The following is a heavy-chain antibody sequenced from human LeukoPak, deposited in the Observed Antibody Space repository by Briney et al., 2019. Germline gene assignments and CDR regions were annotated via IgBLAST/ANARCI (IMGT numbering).Heavy chain of an antibody. CDR2: IRITAYGGTT. J-gene: IGHJ6*03. CDR1: GFTFVDYA. CDR3: SREFHDAGYSGGYADYYHSSYMDV. V-gene: IGHV3-49*04. D-gene: IGHD5-18*01. Sequence: GRSLRLSCTASGFTFVDYAMTWVRQAPGKGLEGVGFIRITAYGGTTEYAASVKARFTISRDDSKTIAYLQLNSLKAEDTAVYYCSREFHDAGYSGGYADYYHSSYMDVWGKGTTVTVSS.